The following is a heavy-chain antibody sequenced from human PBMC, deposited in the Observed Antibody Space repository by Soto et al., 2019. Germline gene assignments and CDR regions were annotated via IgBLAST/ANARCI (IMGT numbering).Heavy chain of an antibody. V-gene: IGHV3-21*01. CDR3: ARYYGGYRYGGRQYLFDL. CDR1: GFPFSSYN. Sequence: GGSLRLSCAASGFPFSSYNMNWVRQAPGKGLAWVSSIGASDNIFYADAVKDRFTISRDNANNSVNLQMNSLRAEDASVYYCARYYGGYRYGGRQYLFDLWVQRTLVTVSS. D-gene: IGHD5-18*01. J-gene: IGHJ4*02. CDR2: IGASDNI.